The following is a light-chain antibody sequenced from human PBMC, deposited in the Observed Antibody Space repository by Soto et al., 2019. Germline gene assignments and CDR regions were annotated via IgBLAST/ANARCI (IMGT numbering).Light chain of an antibody. CDR2: DDS. J-gene: IGLJ2*01. CDR3: QVWDSSSDHVV. CDR1: NIGSKS. V-gene: IGLV3-21*02. Sequence: SYELTQPPSVSVAPGQTARITCGGTNIGSKSVHWYQQKPGQAPVLVVYDDSDRPSGIPERFSGSNSGNTATLTISRVEAGDEADYYCQVWDSSSDHVVFGGGTTVTVL.